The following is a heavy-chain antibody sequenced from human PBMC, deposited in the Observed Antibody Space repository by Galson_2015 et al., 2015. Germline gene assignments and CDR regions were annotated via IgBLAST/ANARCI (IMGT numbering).Heavy chain of an antibody. V-gene: IGHV3-48*03. D-gene: IGHD4-17*01. CDR3: ARPGDAGY. CDR2: ISSSGGTI. CDR1: GFTFSSVE. J-gene: IGHJ4*02. Sequence: SLRLSCAGSGFTFSSVEMNWVRQAPGKGLEWIPYISSSGGTIYYADSVKGRFTISRDNAKNSVYLQMNSLRAQDTAVYYCARPGDAGYWGQGTLVTVSS.